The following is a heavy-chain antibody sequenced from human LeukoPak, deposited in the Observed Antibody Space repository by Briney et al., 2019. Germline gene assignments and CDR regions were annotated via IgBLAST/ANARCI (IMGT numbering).Heavy chain of an antibody. V-gene: IGHV4-34*01. CDR1: GGSFSGYY. Sequence: PSETLSLTCAVYGGSFSGYYWSWIRQPPGKGLEWIGEINHSGSTNHNPSLKSRVTISVDTSKNQFSLKLSSVTAADTAVYYCARVPWYYYGSGSYYPPHYFDYWGQGTLVTVSS. CDR3: ARVPWYYYGSGSYYPPHYFDY. CDR2: INHSGST. J-gene: IGHJ4*02. D-gene: IGHD3-10*01.